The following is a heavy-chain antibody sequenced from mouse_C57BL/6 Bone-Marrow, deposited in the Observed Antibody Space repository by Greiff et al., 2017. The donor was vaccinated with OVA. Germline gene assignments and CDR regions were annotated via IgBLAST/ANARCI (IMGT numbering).Heavy chain of an antibody. J-gene: IGHJ4*01. CDR2: IHPNSGST. D-gene: IGHD1-1*01. CDR1: GYTFTSYW. V-gene: IGHV1-64*01. Sequence: QVQLQQPGAELVKPGASVKLSCKASGYTFTSYWMHWVKQRPGQGLEWIGMIHPNSGSTNYNETFKSKATLTVDKSSSTAYMQLSSLISEDSAVYYCARGWITTVVECYAMDYWGQGTSVTVSS. CDR3: ARGWITTVVECYAMDY.